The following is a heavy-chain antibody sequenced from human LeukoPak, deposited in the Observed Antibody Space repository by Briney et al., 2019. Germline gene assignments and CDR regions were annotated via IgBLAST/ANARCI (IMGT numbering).Heavy chain of an antibody. D-gene: IGHD1-14*01. V-gene: IGHV1-46*01. CDR1: GYTFTNYY. J-gene: IGHJ4*02. CDR3: ARNRNIRGPREPFAY. CDR2: INPSGGST. Sequence: GASVKVSCKASGYTFTNYYMHWVRQAPGQGLEWMGIINPSGGSTTYAQKFQGRVTMTRDTSTSTVYMELSSLRSEDTAVYYCARNRNIRGPREPFAYWGQRTLVTVSS.